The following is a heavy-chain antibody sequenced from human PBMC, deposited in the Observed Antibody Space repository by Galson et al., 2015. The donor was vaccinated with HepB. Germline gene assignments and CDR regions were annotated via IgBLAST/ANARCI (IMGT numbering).Heavy chain of an antibody. V-gene: IGHV5-10-1*01. J-gene: IGHJ3*01. CDR2: IDPRDSYI. D-gene: IGHD2-21*02. Sequence: SGAEVKKPGESLRISCKGSGYIFTSFWITWVRLMPGKGLECMGRIDPRDSYINYSPSFQGHVTISADKSITTAYLQWSSLRASDTAIYYGARFRSDSDTFDLWGQGTMVTV. CDR1: GYIFTSFW. CDR3: ARFRSDSDTFDL.